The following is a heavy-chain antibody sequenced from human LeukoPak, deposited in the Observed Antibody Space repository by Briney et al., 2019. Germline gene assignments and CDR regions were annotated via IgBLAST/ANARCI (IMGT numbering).Heavy chain of an antibody. D-gene: IGHD3-16*02. CDR2: INPNSGGT. J-gene: IGHJ3*02. V-gene: IGHV1-2*02. CDR1: GYTFTGYY. CDR3: ARDRSTLNDYVWGSYRYFAFDI. Sequence: ASVKLSCKASGYTFTGYYMHWVRQAPGQGLEWMGWINPNSGGTNYAQKFQGRVTMTRDTSISTAYMELSRLRSDDTAVYYCARDRSTLNDYVWGSYRYFAFDIWGQGTMVTVSS.